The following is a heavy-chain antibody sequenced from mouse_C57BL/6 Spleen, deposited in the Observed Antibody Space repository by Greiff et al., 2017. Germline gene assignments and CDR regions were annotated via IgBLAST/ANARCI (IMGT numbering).Heavy chain of an antibody. V-gene: IGHV3-6*01. J-gene: IGHJ3*01. D-gene: IGHD2-2*01. Sequence: EVKLMESGPGLVKPSQSLSLTCSVTGYSITSGYYWNWIRQFPGNKLEWMGYISYDGSNNYNPSLKNRISITRDTSKNQFFLKLNSVTTEDTATYYCARDSYYGYDVGFAYWGQGTLVTVSA. CDR2: ISYDGSN. CDR3: ARDSYYGYDVGFAY. CDR1: GYSITSGYY.